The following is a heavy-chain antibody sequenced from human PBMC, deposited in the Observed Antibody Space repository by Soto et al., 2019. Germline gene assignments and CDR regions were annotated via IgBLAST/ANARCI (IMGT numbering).Heavy chain of an antibody. CDR2: IYPGDSDT. Sequence: PGESLKISCKGSGYSCTKYWIGWVRQMPGKGLEWMGIIYPGDSDTRYSPSFQGQVTISADKSISTAYLQCSSLKASDTAMYYCARHLTVGAIIAFDIWRQATMITVPS. J-gene: IGHJ3*02. CDR1: GYSCTKYW. CDR3: ARHLTVGAIIAFDI. D-gene: IGHD1-26*01. V-gene: IGHV5-51*01.